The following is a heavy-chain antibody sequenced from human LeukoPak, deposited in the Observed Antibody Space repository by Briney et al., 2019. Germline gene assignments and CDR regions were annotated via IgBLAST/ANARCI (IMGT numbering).Heavy chain of an antibody. CDR3: ARGYCSSTSCYGPTGPGAFDI. J-gene: IGHJ3*02. CDR1: GGSISSSSYY. D-gene: IGHD2-2*01. Sequence: SETLSLTCTVSGGSISSSSYYWGWIRQPPGKGLEWIGSIYYSGSTYYNPSLKSRVTISVDTSKNRFSLKLSSVTAADTAVYYCARGYCSSTSCYGPTGPGAFDIWGQGTMVTVSS. CDR2: IYYSGST. V-gene: IGHV4-39*07.